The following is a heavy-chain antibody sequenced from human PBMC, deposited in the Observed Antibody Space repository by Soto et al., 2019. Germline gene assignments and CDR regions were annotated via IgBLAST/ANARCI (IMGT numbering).Heavy chain of an antibody. CDR1: CGTISSGGYY. D-gene: IGHD3-9*01. V-gene: IGHV4-31*02. J-gene: IGHJ3*02. Sequence: SETLSLTWTVSCGTISSGGYYWSWIRQHPRKGLEWIGYIYYSGSTYYNSSLKSRVTISVDTSKNQFSLRAEDTAMYYCVKEEYYDILTRSRGDAFDIWGQGTMVTVSS. CDR3: VKEEYYDILTRSRGDAFDI. CDR2: IYYSGST.